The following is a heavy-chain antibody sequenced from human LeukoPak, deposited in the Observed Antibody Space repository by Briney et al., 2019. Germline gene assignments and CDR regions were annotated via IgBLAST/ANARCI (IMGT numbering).Heavy chain of an antibody. CDR1: SGSISSGGYY. J-gene: IGHJ4*02. CDR3: ARAVYDYIWGSYRFDY. D-gene: IGHD3-16*02. CDR2: IYYSGGT. V-gene: IGHV4-31*03. Sequence: SETLSLTCTVSSGSISSGGYYWSWIRQHPGKGLEWIGFIYYSGGTYYNPSLKSRVTFSVDTSKNQFSLKLSSVNAADTAVYYCARAVYDYIWGSYRFDYWGQGTLVTVSS.